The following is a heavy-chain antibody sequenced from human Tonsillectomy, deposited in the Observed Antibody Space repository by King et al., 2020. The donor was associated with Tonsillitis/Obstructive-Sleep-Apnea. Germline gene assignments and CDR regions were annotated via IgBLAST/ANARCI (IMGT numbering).Heavy chain of an antibody. V-gene: IGHV2-5*02. CDR2: IYWDDDK. Sequence: TLKESGPTLVKPTQTLTLTCTFSGFSLSTSGVGVGWIRQPPGKALEWLALIYWDDDKRYSPSLKSRLTIPKDTSKNQVVLTMTNMDPVDTATYYCAHREYSTSSVGWVYWGQGTLVTVSS. CDR3: AHREYSTSSVGWVY. CDR1: GFSLSTSGVG. D-gene: IGHD6-6*01. J-gene: IGHJ4*02.